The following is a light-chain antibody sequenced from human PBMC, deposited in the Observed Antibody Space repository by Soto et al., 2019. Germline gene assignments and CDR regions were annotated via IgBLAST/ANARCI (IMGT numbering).Light chain of an antibody. CDR3: SSYTGSSTLV. CDR2: EVS. CDR1: SSDVGGYNY. V-gene: IGLV2-14*01. Sequence: QSALTQPASVSGSPGQSITISCTGTSSDVGGYNYVSWYQQHPGKAPKLIIYEVSNRPSGVSNRFSGSKSGNTASLTVSGLQAEDEADYYCSSYTGSSTLVLGTGTKLTVL. J-gene: IGLJ1*01.